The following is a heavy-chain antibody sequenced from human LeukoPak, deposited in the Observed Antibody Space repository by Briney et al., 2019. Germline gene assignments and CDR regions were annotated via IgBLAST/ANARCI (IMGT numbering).Heavy chain of an antibody. V-gene: IGHV1-18*01. CDR2: ISVYSGNT. Sequence: GASVKXSXXAXXXXXXSYGISWVRQAXGQGLEWMGWISVYSGNTNYAQKLQGRVTLTTDTSTSTAYMELGSLRSDDTAVYYCARDADGVIDYWGQGTLVTVSS. CDR3: ARDADGVIDY. J-gene: IGHJ4*02. D-gene: IGHD3-10*01. CDR1: XXXXXSYG.